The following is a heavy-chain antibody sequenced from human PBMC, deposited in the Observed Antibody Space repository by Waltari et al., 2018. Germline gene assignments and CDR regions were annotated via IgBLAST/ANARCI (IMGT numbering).Heavy chain of an antibody. CDR1: GGSISIHY. Sequence: QVQLQESGPGLVKPSETLSLTCTVSGGSISIHYWSWIRQPPGKGLEWIGYIYYSGSTNYNPSLKSRVTISVDTSKNQFSLKLSSVTAADTAVYYCARSIAAAVSAFDIWGQGTMVTVSS. D-gene: IGHD6-13*01. CDR3: ARSIAAAVSAFDI. CDR2: IYYSGST. J-gene: IGHJ3*02. V-gene: IGHV4-59*11.